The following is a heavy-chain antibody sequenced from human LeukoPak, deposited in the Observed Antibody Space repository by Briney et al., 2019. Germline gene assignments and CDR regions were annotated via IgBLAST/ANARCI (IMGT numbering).Heavy chain of an antibody. CDR1: GGSISSATYY. J-gene: IGHJ6*02. CDR2: IYYSGST. D-gene: IGHD6-6*01. V-gene: IGHV4-39*01. Sequence: SETLSLTCTVSGGSISSATYYWGWIRQPPGKGLEWIGSIYYSGSTYYNPSLKSRVTISVDTSKNQFSRKLSSVTAADTAVYYCARQGVYSSSWDYYYYVMDVWGQGTTVTVSS. CDR3: ARQGVYSSSWDYYYYVMDV.